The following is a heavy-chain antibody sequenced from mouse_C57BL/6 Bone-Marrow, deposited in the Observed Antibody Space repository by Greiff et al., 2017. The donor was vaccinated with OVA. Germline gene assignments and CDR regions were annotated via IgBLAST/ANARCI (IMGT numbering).Heavy chain of an antibody. V-gene: IGHV1-81*01. J-gene: IGHJ3*01. CDR1: GYTFTSYG. CDR3: ARADGSWFAY. Sequence: VQLQQSGAELARPGASVKLSCKASGYTFTSYGISWVKQRTGQGLEWIGEIYPRGGNTYYNEKFKGKATLTADKSSSTAYMELSSLTSEDSAVYFCARADGSWFAYWGQGTLVTVSA. CDR2: IYPRGGNT.